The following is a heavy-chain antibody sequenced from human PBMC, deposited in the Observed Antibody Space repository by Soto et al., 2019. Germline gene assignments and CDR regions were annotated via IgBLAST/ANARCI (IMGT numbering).Heavy chain of an antibody. J-gene: IGHJ6*02. D-gene: IGHD5-18*01. V-gene: IGHV3-30*18. Sequence: TGGSLRLSCAASGFTFSSYGMHWVRQAPGKGLEWVAVISYDGSNKYYADSVKGRFTISRDNSKNTLYLQMNSLRAEDTAVYYCAKALVDTAMVFGYGMDVWGQGTTVTVSS. CDR1: GFTFSSYG. CDR3: AKALVDTAMVFGYGMDV. CDR2: ISYDGSNK.